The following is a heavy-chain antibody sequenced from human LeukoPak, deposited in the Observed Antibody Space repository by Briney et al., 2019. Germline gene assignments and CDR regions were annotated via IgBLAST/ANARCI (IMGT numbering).Heavy chain of an antibody. CDR2: IYHSGST. J-gene: IGHJ5*02. D-gene: IGHD6-13*01. V-gene: IGHV4-30-2*01. CDR3: ARVGGIAAAGTTPFDP. Sequence: PSQTLSLTCTVSGVSISSGGYYWSWIRQPPGKGLEWIGYIYHSGSTYYNPSLKSRVTISVDRSKNQFSLKLSSVTAADTAVYYCARVGGIAAAGTTPFDPWGQGTLVTVSS. CDR1: GVSISSGGYY.